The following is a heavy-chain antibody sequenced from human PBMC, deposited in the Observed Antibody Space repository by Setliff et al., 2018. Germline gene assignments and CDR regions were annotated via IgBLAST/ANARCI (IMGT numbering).Heavy chain of an antibody. CDR2: IRDTGTTV. D-gene: IGHD3-10*02. Sequence: HPGGSLRLSCAASGFAFNTYLMNWVRHAPGKGLEWVSHIRDTGTTVHYADSVKGRFTISRDNAKNSLYLQMNSLRAEDTAVYYCVRDDVRGYYMDVWGKGTTVTVSS. V-gene: IGHV3-48*01. CDR1: GFAFNTYL. CDR3: VRDDVRGYYMDV. J-gene: IGHJ6*03.